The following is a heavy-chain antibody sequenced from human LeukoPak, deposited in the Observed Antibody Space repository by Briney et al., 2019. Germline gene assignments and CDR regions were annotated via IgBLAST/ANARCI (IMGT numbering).Heavy chain of an antibody. CDR2: INPSVGST. CDR1: EYTVTSYD. CDR3: ARVLKREVVVLGYYYYYYMDV. J-gene: IGHJ6*03. V-gene: IGHV1-46*01. D-gene: IGHD2-2*01. Sequence: SVGVSDKASEYTVTSYDIHSWPRSARQGGGCMGRINPSVGSTSYAQTLQGRVTITRNTSISTAYMEMRSLRSEDTAVYYCARVLKREVVVLGYYYYYYMDVWGKGTTVTVSS.